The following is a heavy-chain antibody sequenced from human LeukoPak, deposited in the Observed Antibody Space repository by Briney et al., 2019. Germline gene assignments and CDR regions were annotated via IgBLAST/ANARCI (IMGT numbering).Heavy chain of an antibody. CDR1: GFTVSSNY. J-gene: IGHJ5*02. CDR3: ARVAVRPFSVWFDP. Sequence: GGSLRLSCAASGFTVSSNYMSWVRQAPGKGLEWVSVIYSGGSTYYADSVEGRFTISRHSSKNTLYLQMNSLRAEDTAVYYCARVAVRPFSVWFDPWGQGTLVTVSS. CDR2: IYSGGST. V-gene: IGHV3-53*04. D-gene: IGHD3-10*01.